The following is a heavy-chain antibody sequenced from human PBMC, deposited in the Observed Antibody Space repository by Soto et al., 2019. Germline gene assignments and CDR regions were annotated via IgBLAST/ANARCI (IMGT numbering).Heavy chain of an antibody. V-gene: IGHV1-18*01. J-gene: IGHJ4*02. CDR3: ARGRLGGDYDS. CDR1: GYTFTSYD. CDR2: ISTSNGYT. D-gene: IGHD3-16*01. Sequence: QVQLVQSGAEVKKPGASVKVSCKASGYTFTSYDISWVRQAPGQGLEWMGWISTSNGYTNYAQKPQXXGTMTTDTPTSTAYMELRSLRSDDKAVYYCARGRLGGDYDSWGQGTLVTVSS.